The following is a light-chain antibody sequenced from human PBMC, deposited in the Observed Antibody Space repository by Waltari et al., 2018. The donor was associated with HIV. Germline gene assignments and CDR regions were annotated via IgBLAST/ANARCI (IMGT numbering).Light chain of an antibody. CDR3: GAWDSSLSVVV. V-gene: IGLV1-51*01. CDR1: RSNLGHNF. J-gene: IGLJ2*01. Sequence: QSVLTQPPSVSAAPGQTITIPCSGSRSNLGHNFVPWYQQLPGAAPEVFIYDNKKRPSGIPDRFSGSKSGTSATLGITGLQTGDEADYYCGAWDSSLSVVVFGGGTKVTVL. CDR2: DNK.